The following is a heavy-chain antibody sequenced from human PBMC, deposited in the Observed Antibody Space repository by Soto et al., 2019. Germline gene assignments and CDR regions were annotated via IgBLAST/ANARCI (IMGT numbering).Heavy chain of an antibody. D-gene: IGHD6-13*01. V-gene: IGHV4-30-4*01. J-gene: IGHJ5*02. Sequence: SETLSLTCTVSGGSISSGDYYWSWIRQPPGKGLEWIGYIYYSGSTYYNPSLKSRVTISVDTSKNQFSLKLSSVTAADTAVYYCARGEGIAAAGTWFDPWGQGTLVTVSS. CDR1: GGSISSGDYY. CDR2: IYYSGST. CDR3: ARGEGIAAAGTWFDP.